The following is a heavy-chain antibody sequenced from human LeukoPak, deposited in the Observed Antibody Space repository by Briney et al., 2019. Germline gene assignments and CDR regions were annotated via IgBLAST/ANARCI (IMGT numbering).Heavy chain of an antibody. CDR3: ARQRYSYDYVGY. CDR2: IYYSGPT. V-gene: IGHV4-59*01. Sequence: SETLSLTCTVSGGSISSYYWSWIRQPPGKGLEWIGYIYYSGPTNYNPSLKSRVTISVDTSKNQCSLKLSSVTAADTAVYYCARQRYSYDYVGYWGQGTLVTVSS. CDR1: GGSISSYY. J-gene: IGHJ4*02. D-gene: IGHD5-18*01.